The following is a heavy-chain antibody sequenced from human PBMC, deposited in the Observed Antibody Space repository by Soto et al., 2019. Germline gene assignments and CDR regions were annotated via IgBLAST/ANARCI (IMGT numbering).Heavy chain of an antibody. CDR1: AFTFSSYA. J-gene: IGHJ4*02. V-gene: IGHV3-23*01. Sequence: EVQLLESGGGLVQPGGSLRLSCAASAFTFSSYAMSWVRQAPGKGLEWVSGIDTGGGSTYYADSVKGRFTISRDNSKNTLYLQMNSLRAEDTALYYCAKDYDFWSGYFHPIDSWGQGTLVTVSS. CDR2: IDTGGGST. D-gene: IGHD3-3*01. CDR3: AKDYDFWSGYFHPIDS.